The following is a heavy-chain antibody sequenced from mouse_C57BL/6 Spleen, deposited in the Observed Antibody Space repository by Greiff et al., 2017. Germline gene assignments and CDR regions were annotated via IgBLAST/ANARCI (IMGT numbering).Heavy chain of an antibody. Sequence: EVKLMESGPELVKPGASVKMSCKASGYTFTDYNMHWVKQSHGKSLEWIGYLNPNNGGTSYNQKFKGKATLTVNKSSSTAYMELRSLTSEDSAVYYCARRGYEGFFDYWGQGTTLTVSS. V-gene: IGHV1-22*01. CDR2: LNPNNGGT. D-gene: IGHD2-3*01. J-gene: IGHJ2*01. CDR1: GYTFTDYN. CDR3: ARRGYEGFFDY.